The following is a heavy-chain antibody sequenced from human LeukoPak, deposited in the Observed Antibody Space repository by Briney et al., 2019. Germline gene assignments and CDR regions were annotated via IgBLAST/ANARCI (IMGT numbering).Heavy chain of an antibody. V-gene: IGHV1-69*04. CDR2: IILILGIA. CDR1: GGTFSSYA. CDR3: ARDRIFGVVIKYNWFDP. J-gene: IGHJ5*02. D-gene: IGHD3-3*02. Sequence: SVKVSCKASGGTFSSYAISWVRQAPGQGLEWMGRIILILGIANYAQKLQGRVTMTTDTSTSTAYMELRSLRSDDTAVYYCARDRIFGVVIKYNWFDPWGQGTLVTVSS.